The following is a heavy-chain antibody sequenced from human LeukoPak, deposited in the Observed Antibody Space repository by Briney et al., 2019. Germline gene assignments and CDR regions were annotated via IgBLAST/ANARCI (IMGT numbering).Heavy chain of an antibody. CDR1: GFTFGDYA. V-gene: IGHV3-49*04. Sequence: GGSLRLSCTASGFTFGDYAMSWVRQAPGKGLEWVGFIRSKAYGGTTEYAASVKGRFTISRDDSKSIAYLQMNSLKTEDTAVYYCARVAVAGTLYYYYYMDVWGKGTTVTVSS. CDR3: ARVAVAGTLYYYYYMDV. CDR2: IRSKAYGGTT. J-gene: IGHJ6*03. D-gene: IGHD6-19*01.